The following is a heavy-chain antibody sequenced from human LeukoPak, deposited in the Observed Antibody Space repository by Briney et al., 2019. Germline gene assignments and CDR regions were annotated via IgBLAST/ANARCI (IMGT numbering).Heavy chain of an antibody. CDR2: ISYDGSNK. V-gene: IGHV3-30-3*01. Sequence: PGRSLRLSCAASGFTFSSYAMHWVRQAPGKGLEWVAVISYDGSNKYYADSVKGRFTISRDNSKNTLYLQMNSLRAEDTAVYHCASAQAYGSLLSWGQGTLVTVSS. CDR3: ASAQAYGSLLS. CDR1: GFTFSSYA. J-gene: IGHJ5*02. D-gene: IGHD3-10*01.